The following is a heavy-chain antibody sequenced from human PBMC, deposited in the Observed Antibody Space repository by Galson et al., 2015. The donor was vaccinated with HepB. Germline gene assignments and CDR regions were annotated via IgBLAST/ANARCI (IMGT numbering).Heavy chain of an antibody. V-gene: IGHV4-31*03. CDR3: ARDTMVRGSSRLAYYGMDV. CDR2: FYYSGSA. J-gene: IGHJ6*02. D-gene: IGHD3-10*01. CDR1: GGSISSGGYY. Sequence: LTCTVSGGSISSGGYYWNWIRQRPGKGLEWIGYFYYSGSASYNPSLKSRVTMSLDTSKNQFSLKLSSVTAADTAVYYCARDTMVRGSSRLAYYGMDVWGQGTSVTVSS.